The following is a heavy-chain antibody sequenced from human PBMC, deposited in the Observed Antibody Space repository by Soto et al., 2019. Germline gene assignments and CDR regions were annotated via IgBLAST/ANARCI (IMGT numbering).Heavy chain of an antibody. CDR2: ISGTVSRT. Sequence: EVQLLESGGGLVLPGGSLRLSCAGSGFTPTTTPLSWVRQPPGKGLEWVTTISGTVSRTYYVDSVKGRFFISRDNAKNTVTLQMNNPTLDDTAVYYCATSFRYFDNWGQGTRVTVSS. V-gene: IGHV3-23*01. CDR1: GFTPTTTP. D-gene: IGHD3-9*01. J-gene: IGHJ4*02. CDR3: ATSFRYFDN.